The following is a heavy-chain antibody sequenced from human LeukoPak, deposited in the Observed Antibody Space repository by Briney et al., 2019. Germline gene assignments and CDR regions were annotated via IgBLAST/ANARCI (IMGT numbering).Heavy chain of an antibody. V-gene: IGHV3-11*03. CDR3: ARTLGGDDAFDI. CDR1: GFTFSDYQ. J-gene: IGHJ3*02. D-gene: IGHD3-16*01. CDR2: ISSRSSYT. Sequence: PGGSLRPSCAASGFTFSDYQMNWVRQAPGKGREWISYISSRSSYTNYADSVKGRFTVSRDNARNSLYLQMNSPRAEDTAVYYCARTLGGDDAFDIWGQGTMVTVSS.